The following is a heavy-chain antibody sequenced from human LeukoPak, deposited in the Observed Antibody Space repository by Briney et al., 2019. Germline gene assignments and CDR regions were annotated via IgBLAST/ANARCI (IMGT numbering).Heavy chain of an antibody. CDR2: ISGSGGST. CDR1: GFTFSSYA. V-gene: IGHV3-23*01. Sequence: GGSLRLSCAASGFTFSSYAMSWVRQAPGKGLEWVSAISGSGGSTYYADSVKGRFPISRDNSKNTLYLQMNSLRTEDTAVYYCAKDRSGPTIDYWGQGTLVTVSS. CDR3: AKDRSGPTIDY. D-gene: IGHD3-16*02. J-gene: IGHJ4*02.